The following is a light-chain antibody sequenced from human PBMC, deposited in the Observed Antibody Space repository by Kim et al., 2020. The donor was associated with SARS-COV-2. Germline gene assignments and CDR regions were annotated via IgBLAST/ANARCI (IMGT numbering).Light chain of an antibody. J-gene: IGLJ1*01. V-gene: IGLV2-23*01. CDR2: EAT. Sequence: QSALTQPASVSGSPGQSITISCTGTSSDVGSSNVVSWYQQHPGKAPKLMIYEATKRPSGISDRFSASKSGNTASLTISGLQAEDEADYYCCSSVGDTGYVLGIGTKVTVL. CDR1: SSDVGSSNV. CDR3: CSSVGDTGYV.